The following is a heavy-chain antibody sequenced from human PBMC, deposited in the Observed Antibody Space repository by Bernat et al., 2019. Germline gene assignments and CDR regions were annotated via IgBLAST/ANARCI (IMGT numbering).Heavy chain of an antibody. CDR2: IYYSGST. V-gene: IGHV4-59*08. J-gene: IGHJ4*02. CDR3: ARHGSNSSPLGY. D-gene: IGHD6-13*01. CDR1: GGSTTSYY. Sequence: QVQLQESGPGLVKPSETLSLTCTVSGGSTTSYYWSWIRQPPGKGLEWIGYIYYSGSTKYNPSLKSRVTISVDTSKNQFSLKLSSVTAADTAVYYCARHGSNSSPLGYWGQGTLVTVSS.